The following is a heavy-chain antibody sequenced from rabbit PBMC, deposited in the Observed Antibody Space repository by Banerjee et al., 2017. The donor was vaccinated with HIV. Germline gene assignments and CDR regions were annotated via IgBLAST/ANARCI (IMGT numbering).Heavy chain of an antibody. D-gene: IGHD4-1*01. CDR1: GFSFSSSNY. V-gene: IGHV1S40*01. CDR3: ARGDGSSGWGANL. CDR2: IYTSSGST. Sequence: QSLEESGGDLVKPGASLTLTCTASGFSFSSSNYMCWVRQAPGKGLEWIACIYTSSGSTYYASGVNGRFTISRNTNQNTVTLQMNILTAADTAPYFCARGDGSSGWGANLWGQGPLVTVS. J-gene: IGHJ4*01.